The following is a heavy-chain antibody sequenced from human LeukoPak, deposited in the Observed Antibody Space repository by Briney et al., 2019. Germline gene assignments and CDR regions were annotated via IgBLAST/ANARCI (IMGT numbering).Heavy chain of an antibody. CDR3: ARGAVAGPRRGSAFDI. CDR1: GYTFTSYG. J-gene: IGHJ3*02. D-gene: IGHD6-19*01. CDR2: ISAYNGNT. Sequence: GASVKVSCKASGYTFTSYGISWVRQAPGQGLEWMGWISAYNGNTNYAQKLQGRVTMTTDTSTSTAYMELRSLRSDDTAVYYCARGAVAGPRRGSAFDIWGQGTMVTVSS. V-gene: IGHV1-18*01.